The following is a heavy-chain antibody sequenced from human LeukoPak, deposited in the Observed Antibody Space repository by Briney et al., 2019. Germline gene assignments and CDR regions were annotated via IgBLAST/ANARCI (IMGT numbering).Heavy chain of an antibody. CDR2: VKGDGSEK. V-gene: IGHV3-7*01. CDR3: ATGRAAHLFDY. Sequence: PGGSLRLSCAASGFTFSTHWMIWVRQAPGKGLEWVANVKGDGSEKYYVDSAKGRFTISRDNAKNSLYLQMNSLRAEDTAVYYCATGRAAHLFDYWGQGTLVTVSS. CDR1: GFTFSTHW. D-gene: IGHD6-6*01. J-gene: IGHJ4*02.